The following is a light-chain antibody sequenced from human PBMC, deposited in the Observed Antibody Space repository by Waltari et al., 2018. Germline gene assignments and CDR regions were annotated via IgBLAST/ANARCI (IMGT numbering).Light chain of an antibody. V-gene: IGKV3-20*01. Sequence: EIVLTQSPGPLSLSPGERATLSCRASQSLRIYLAWYQQKPGQAPRLLIYHASTRATGIPDRFSGSVSGTDFSLTISRLEPEDFAVYYCQHYESLPVTFGQGTKVEIK. CDR1: QSLRIY. CDR2: HAS. CDR3: QHYESLPVT. J-gene: IGKJ1*01.